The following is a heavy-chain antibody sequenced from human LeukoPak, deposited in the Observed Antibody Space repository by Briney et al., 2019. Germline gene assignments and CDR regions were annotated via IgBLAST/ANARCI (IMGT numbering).Heavy chain of an antibody. D-gene: IGHD3-10*01. CDR2: IYHSGST. V-gene: IGHV4-38-2*02. J-gene: IGHJ6*03. Sequence: SETLSLTCTVSGYSITSGYYWGWIRQPPGKGLEWIGSIYHSGSTYYNASLKSRVTISVDTSKNQFSLKLSSVTAADTAVYYCARGGWFGTNYYYYMDVWGKGTTVTISS. CDR1: GYSITSGYY. CDR3: ARGGWFGTNYYYYMDV.